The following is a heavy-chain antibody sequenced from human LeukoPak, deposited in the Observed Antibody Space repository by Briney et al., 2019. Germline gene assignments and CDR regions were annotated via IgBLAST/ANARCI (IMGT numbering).Heavy chain of an antibody. CDR2: IKQDGSEK. V-gene: IGHV3-7*01. D-gene: IGHD2-15*01. CDR1: GFSFSDFW. J-gene: IGHJ5*02. Sequence: GGSLRLSCAASGFSFSDFWMSWVRQAPGKGLEWVANIKQDGSEKYYVDSVKGRFTISRDNAKNSLYLQMNSLRAEDTAVYYCARYCSGSTCFVAWGQGILLTVSS. CDR3: ARYCSGSTCFVA.